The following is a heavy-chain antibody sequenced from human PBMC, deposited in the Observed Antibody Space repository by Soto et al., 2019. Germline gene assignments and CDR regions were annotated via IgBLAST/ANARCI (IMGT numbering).Heavy chain of an antibody. D-gene: IGHD3-22*01. Sequence: SETLSLTCTVSGGSISSYYWSWIRQPPGKGLEWIGYIYYSGSTNYNPSLKSRVTISVDTSKNQFSLKLSSVTAADTAVYYCARGYYDSSGYAFDYWGQGTLVTVSS. V-gene: IGHV4-59*01. CDR2: IYYSGST. J-gene: IGHJ4*02. CDR3: ARGYYDSSGYAFDY. CDR1: GGSISSYY.